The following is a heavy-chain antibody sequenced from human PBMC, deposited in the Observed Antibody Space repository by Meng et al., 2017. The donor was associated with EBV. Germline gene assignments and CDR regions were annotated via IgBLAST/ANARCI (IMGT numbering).Heavy chain of an antibody. V-gene: IGHV1-3*01. D-gene: IGHD3-3*01. Sequence: LLFAAVVHVRMPGASLKAAVKASGVTLTSYAIHWVRQATGQRLEWMESINAGNGNTKYSQKFQGRVTITRDTYASTAYMELSSLRSEDTAVYYCARSGATIFGVVIPTYYFDYWGQGTLVTVSS. CDR2: INAGNGNT. CDR1: GVTLTSYA. CDR3: ARSGATIFGVVIPTYYFDY. J-gene: IGHJ4*02.